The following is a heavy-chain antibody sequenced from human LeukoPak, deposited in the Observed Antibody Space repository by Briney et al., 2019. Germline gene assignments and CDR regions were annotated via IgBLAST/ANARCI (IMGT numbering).Heavy chain of an antibody. D-gene: IGHD2-2*01. CDR2: IYPGDSDT. CDR3: ARHAGQRQTSYFYDGKDV. J-gene: IGHJ6*02. Sequence: GESLKMSCKGSGYSFTTYWIGWVRQMPGKGLEWMGIIYPGDSDTRYSPSFQGQVTFSADKSISTAYLQWSSLKASDTAMYYCARHAGQRQTSYFYDGKDVWGQGTTVTVSS. V-gene: IGHV5-51*01. CDR1: GYSFTTYW.